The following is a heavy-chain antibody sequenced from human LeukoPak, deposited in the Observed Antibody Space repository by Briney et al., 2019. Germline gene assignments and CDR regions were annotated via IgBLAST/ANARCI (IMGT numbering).Heavy chain of an antibody. CDR3: ARAHKRITMVRASDWFDP. Sequence: PGGSLRLSCAASGFTFSSYWMSWVRQAPGKGLEWVANIKQDGSEKYYVDSVKGRFTISRDNAKNSLYLQMNSLRAEDTAVYYCARAHKRITMVRASDWFDPWGQGTLVTVSS. J-gene: IGHJ5*02. CDR1: GFTFSSYW. CDR2: IKQDGSEK. V-gene: IGHV3-7*01. D-gene: IGHD3-10*01.